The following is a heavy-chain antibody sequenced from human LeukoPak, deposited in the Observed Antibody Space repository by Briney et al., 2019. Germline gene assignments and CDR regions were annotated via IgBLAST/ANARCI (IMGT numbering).Heavy chain of an antibody. CDR1: GYTFIDYY. D-gene: IGHD2-2*01. J-gene: IGHJ4*02. CDR2: INPNSGAT. CDR3: ARVKKLMPEFEF. Sequence: ASVKVSCKSSGYTFIDYYIHWVRQAPGQGLEWMGWINPNSGATKYTQKFQGRVSMTRDTSINTAYMDLTNLRSDDTAIFYCARVKKLMPEFEFWGQGTLVTVSS. V-gene: IGHV1-2*02.